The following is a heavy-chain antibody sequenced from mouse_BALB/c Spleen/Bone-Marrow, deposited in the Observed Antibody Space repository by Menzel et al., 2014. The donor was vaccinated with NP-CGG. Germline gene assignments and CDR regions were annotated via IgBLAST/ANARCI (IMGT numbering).Heavy chain of an antibody. J-gene: IGHJ4*01. CDR3: ARQDRSFAMDY. CDR1: GFIFSSYG. CDR2: ISGGGSYT. V-gene: IGHV5-9-2*01. D-gene: IGHD2-14*01. Sequence: LVESGGGLVKPGGSLKLSCAASGFIFSSYGMSWVRQTPEKRLEWVATISGGGSYTYYPDSVKGRFTISRDNAKNNLYLQMSSLRSEDTALYYCARQDRSFAMDYWGQGTSVTVSS.